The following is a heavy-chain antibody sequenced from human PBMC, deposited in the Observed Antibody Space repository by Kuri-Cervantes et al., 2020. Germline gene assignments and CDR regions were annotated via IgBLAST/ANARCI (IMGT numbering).Heavy chain of an antibody. CDR3: ARDLRLRLDAFDI. J-gene: IGHJ3*02. CDR1: GFTFSSYA. CDR2: ISYDGSNK. Sequence: GGSLRLSSAASGFTFSSYAMHWVRQAPGNGLEWVAVISYDGSNKYYAVSVKGRLTISRDNSKNTLYLQMNSLRAEDTAVYYCARDLRLRLDAFDIWGQGTMVTVSS. D-gene: IGHD3-16*01. V-gene: IGHV3-30-3*01.